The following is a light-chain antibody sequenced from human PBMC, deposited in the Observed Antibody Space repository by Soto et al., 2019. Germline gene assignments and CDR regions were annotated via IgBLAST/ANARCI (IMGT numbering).Light chain of an antibody. CDR3: QQYGSSPLT. J-gene: IGKJ4*01. CDR2: DAS. Sequence: EIVLTQSPGTLSLSPGERATLSCRASQSVTSSYLAWYRQKPGQAPRLLIYDASSRAAGIPDRFTGSGSGTDFTLTINRLEPEDFAVYYCQQYGSSPLTFGGGTRVDIK. V-gene: IGKV3-20*01. CDR1: QSVTSSY.